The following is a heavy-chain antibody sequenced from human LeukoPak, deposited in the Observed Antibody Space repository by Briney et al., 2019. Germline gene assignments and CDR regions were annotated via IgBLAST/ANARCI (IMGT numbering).Heavy chain of an antibody. CDR2: VNSDGSST. CDR1: GFTFRDYW. D-gene: IGHD2-8*01. Sequence: GESLRLSCAVSGFTFRDYWMNWVRQVPGKGLEWVSRVNSDGSSTIYADSVKGRFTISRDNAIDTLYLQMSSLRAEDTAVYSCARGRYCTNGVCYEGRGDFDYWGQGTLVTVSS. V-gene: IGHV3-74*01. J-gene: IGHJ4*02. CDR3: ARGRYCTNGVCYEGRGDFDY.